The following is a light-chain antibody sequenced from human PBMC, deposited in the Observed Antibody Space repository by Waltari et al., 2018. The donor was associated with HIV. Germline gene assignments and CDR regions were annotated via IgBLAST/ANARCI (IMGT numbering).Light chain of an antibody. J-gene: IGKJ5*01. Sequence: DVLLTQFPPFLSASLPDRVTIPSLASHNLTNSLAWYQKKPGSAPKLLIYGASTLHSGVPSRFGGSGSGAYFTLTISGLQPEDFATYYCQQQTSYPLTFGHGTRVEVK. CDR2: GAS. CDR3: QQQTSYPLT. CDR1: HNLTNS. V-gene: IGKV1-9*01.